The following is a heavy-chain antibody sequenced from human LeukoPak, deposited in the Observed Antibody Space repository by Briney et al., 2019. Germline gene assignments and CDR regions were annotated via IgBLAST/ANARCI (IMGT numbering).Heavy chain of an antibody. V-gene: IGHV1-8*01. CDR1: GYTFTSYD. CDR2: MNPNSGNT. D-gene: IGHD6-6*01. CDR3: ARGPQYSSSSARYSPSTAYYFDY. Sequence: ASVKVSCKASGYTFTSYDINWVRQATGQGLEWMGWMNPNSGNTGYAQKFQGRVTMTRNTSISTAYMELSSLRSGDTAVYYCARGPQYSSSSARYSPSTAYYFDYWGQGTLVTVSS. J-gene: IGHJ4*02.